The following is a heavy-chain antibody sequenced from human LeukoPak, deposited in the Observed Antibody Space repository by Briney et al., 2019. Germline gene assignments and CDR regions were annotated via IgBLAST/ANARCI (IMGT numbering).Heavy chain of an antibody. CDR2: IDKKDKGYATAT. CDR3: RGSGTYNWFDP. Sequence: PGGSLRLSCAASGFTFSGSAIHWVRQSSGKGLEWVGQIDKKDKGYATATAYAASVKGRFTISRDDSINTAYLQMKSLKTEDTALYCTRGSGTYNWFDPWGQGTLVTVSS. CDR1: GFTFSGSA. V-gene: IGHV3-73*01. D-gene: IGHD1-26*01. J-gene: IGHJ5*02.